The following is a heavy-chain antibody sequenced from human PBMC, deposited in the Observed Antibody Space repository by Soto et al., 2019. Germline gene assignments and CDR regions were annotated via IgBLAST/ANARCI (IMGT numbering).Heavy chain of an antibody. CDR1: GGSISSYY. V-gene: IGHV4-59*01. CDR2: IYYSGST. CDR3: ARELAGVGAEFYYYYYMDV. Sequence: PSETLSLTCTVSGGSISSYYWSWIRQPPWKGLEWIGYIYYSGSTNYNPSLKSRVTISVDTSKNQFSLKLSSVTAADTAVYYCARELAGVGAEFYYYYYMDVWGKGTTVTVS. D-gene: IGHD1-26*01. J-gene: IGHJ6*03.